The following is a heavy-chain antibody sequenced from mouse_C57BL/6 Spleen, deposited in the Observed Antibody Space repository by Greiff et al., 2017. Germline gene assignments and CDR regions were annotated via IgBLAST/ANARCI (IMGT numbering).Heavy chain of an antibody. CDR1: GFSLTSYA. CDR2: IWTGGGT. Sequence: VQVVESGPGLVAPSQSLSITCSVSGFSLTSYAISWVRQPPGKGLEWLGVIWTGGGTNYNSALKSRLSISKDNSKSQVFLKMNSLQTDDTDRYYCARKGDSLLRFPYAMDYWGQGTSVTVSS. V-gene: IGHV2-9-1*01. CDR3: ARKGDSLLRFPYAMDY. D-gene: IGHD1-2*01. J-gene: IGHJ4*01.